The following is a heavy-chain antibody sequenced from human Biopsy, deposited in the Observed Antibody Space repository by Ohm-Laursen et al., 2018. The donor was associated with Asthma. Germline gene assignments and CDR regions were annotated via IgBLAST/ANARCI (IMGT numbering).Heavy chain of an antibody. J-gene: IGHJ6*02. CDR1: GDSLGSFINYA. V-gene: IGHV1-69*01. Sequence: SSVKVSCKASGDSLGSFINYAISWVRQAPRQGLEWMGGLIPVLGTADYAPMIEGRVTITADESTSTAYLELTSLRFEDTAVYYCARGYSGTDRIVYYYSGMEVWGQGTTVTVSS. D-gene: IGHD5-12*01. CDR3: ARGYSGTDRIVYYYSGMEV. CDR2: LIPVLGTA.